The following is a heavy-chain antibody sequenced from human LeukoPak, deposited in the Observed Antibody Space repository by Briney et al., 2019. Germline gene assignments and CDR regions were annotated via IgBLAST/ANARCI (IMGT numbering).Heavy chain of an antibody. CDR3: ARQVGYCSGGSCYLDYFDY. V-gene: IGHV4-59*08. CDR2: IYYSGST. Sequence: PSETLSLTCTVSGVSISSYYWSWIRQPPGKGLEWLGYIYYSGSTNYNPSLKSRVTISVDTSKNQFSLKLSSVTAADTAVYYCARQVGYCSGGSCYLDYFDYWGQGTLVTVSS. CDR1: GVSISSYY. D-gene: IGHD2-15*01. J-gene: IGHJ4*02.